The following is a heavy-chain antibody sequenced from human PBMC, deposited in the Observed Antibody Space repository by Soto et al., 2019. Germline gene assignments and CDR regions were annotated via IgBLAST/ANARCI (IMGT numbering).Heavy chain of an antibody. CDR3: ARGPFRPSAMDV. J-gene: IGHJ6*02. Sequence: SVKVYFKTSGAKFNKNVFTWVRQAPGQGLEWMGGTIPALGKTHYIEKFQGRVTITVDDATRTVYMEVRDLTSEDTAIYYCARGPFRPSAMDVWGQGTTVTV. V-gene: IGHV1-69*01. D-gene: IGHD3-10*01. CDR1: GAKFNKNV. CDR2: TIPALGKT.